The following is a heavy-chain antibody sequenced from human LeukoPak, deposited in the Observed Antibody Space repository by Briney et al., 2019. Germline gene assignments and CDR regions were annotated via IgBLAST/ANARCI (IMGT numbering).Heavy chain of an antibody. CDR2: TYYRSKWYN. CDR1: GDSVSSKSAA. V-gene: IGHV6-1*01. Sequence: KPSQTLSLTCAISGDSVSSKSAAWTWIRQSPSRGLEWLGRTYYRSKWYNDYAVSVKSRITINPDTSKNQFSLQLNSVTPEDTAVYYCARGVVTYSIAARLDYWGQGTLVTVSS. J-gene: IGHJ4*02. CDR3: ARGVVTYSIAARLDY. D-gene: IGHD6-6*01.